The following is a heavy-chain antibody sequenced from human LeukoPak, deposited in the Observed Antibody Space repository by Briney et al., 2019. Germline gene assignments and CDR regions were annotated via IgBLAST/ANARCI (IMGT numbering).Heavy chain of an antibody. CDR2: ISGSGGST. CDR3: AKMPESSGWYYFDN. Sequence: PGGSLRLSCAASGFTFSSYAMSWVRQAPGKGVEWVSGISGSGGSTYYADSVKGRFTISRDNSKNTLYLEMNSLRAEDTAVYYCAKMPESSGWYYFDNWGQGTLVTVSS. D-gene: IGHD6-19*01. V-gene: IGHV3-23*01. J-gene: IGHJ4*02. CDR1: GFTFSSYA.